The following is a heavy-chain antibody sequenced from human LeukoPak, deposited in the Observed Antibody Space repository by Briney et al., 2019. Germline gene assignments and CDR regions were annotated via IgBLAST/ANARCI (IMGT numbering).Heavy chain of an antibody. CDR2: INANRGGT. CDR3: ARRYCSSTSCYYFDY. D-gene: IGHD2-2*01. V-gene: IGHV1-2*02. Sequence: ASVKVSCKASGYTFTDYYMHWVRQAPGEGLEWMGWINANRGGTNYAQRFQGRVTMTRDTSITTAYMQLSRLKSDDTAVYYCARRYCSSTSCYYFDYWGQGTLVTVSS. J-gene: IGHJ4*02. CDR1: GYTFTDYY.